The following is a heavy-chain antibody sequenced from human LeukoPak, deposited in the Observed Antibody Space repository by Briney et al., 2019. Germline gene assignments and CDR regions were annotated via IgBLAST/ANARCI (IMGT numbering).Heavy chain of an antibody. V-gene: IGHV1-8*01. D-gene: IGHD6-19*01. J-gene: IGHJ5*02. CDR3: ARPPDTSGWYRNCFDP. CDR2: MNPKTGNT. Sequence: ASVKVSCRTSGYTFTNYDINWVRQAPGQGLEWMGWMNPKTGNTGYAQKFVGRVTLTRDNSISTAYMELRNLRSDDSAVYYCARPPDTSGWYRNCFDPWGQGTLVSVSS. CDR1: GYTFTNYD.